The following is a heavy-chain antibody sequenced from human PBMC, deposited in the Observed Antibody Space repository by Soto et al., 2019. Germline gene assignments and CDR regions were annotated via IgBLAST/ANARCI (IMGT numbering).Heavy chain of an antibody. Sequence: QVQLVESGGCLVKPGGSLRLSCEASGITFSDHYMTWIRQAPGKGLEWISYISGTAGTIYYADSVKGRFTISRDNAKNSLFLQLTSLTAEDTAVYYRARAQYYGSGTYYYYALDVWGQGTTVTVSS. J-gene: IGHJ6*02. CDR2: ISGTAGTI. D-gene: IGHD3-10*01. CDR1: GITFSDHY. V-gene: IGHV3-11*01. CDR3: ARAQYYGSGTYYYYALDV.